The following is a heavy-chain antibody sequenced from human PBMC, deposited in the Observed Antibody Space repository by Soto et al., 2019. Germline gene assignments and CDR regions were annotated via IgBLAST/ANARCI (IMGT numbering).Heavy chain of an antibody. CDR2: VYFSGST. CDR3: ARGSADNTAMAHPYDY. J-gene: IGHJ4*02. V-gene: IGHV4-61*01. D-gene: IGHD5-18*01. CDR1: GYSVSSGNYY. Sequence: PSETLSLTCPFSGYSVSSGNYYLSWIRQPPGKGLEWIGYVYFSGSTNYNPSLKSRVTMSLDTSRNLFSLRLESVTAADTAVYYCARGSADNTAMAHPYDYWGQGTLVNVSA.